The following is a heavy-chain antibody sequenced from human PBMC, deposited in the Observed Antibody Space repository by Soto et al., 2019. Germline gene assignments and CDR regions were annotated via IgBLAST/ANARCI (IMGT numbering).Heavy chain of an antibody. V-gene: IGHV1-3*01. CDR3: AKVGDGPEPHYFDY. D-gene: IGHD3-3*01. Sequence: GASVKVSCKASGYTFASYTLHWVRQAPGQRFEWLGWISAGNGNTKSSQKFQDRVTFDRNTSASTVSMELNSLRAEDTAVYYCAKVGDGPEPHYFDYWGQGTLVTVSS. J-gene: IGHJ4*02. CDR1: GYTFASYT. CDR2: ISAGNGNT.